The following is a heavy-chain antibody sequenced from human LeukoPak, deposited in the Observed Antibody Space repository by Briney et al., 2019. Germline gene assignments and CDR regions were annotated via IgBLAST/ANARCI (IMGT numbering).Heavy chain of an antibody. CDR1: GFTFDDYG. Sequence: PGGSLRLSCAACGFTFDDYGMSWVRQAPGKGLEWVSGINWNGGSTGYADSVKGRFTISRDNAKNSLYLQMNSLRAEDTALYYCAREWGEGYCSSTSCSDAFDIWGQGTMVTVCS. V-gene: IGHV3-20*04. CDR2: INWNGGST. CDR3: AREWGEGYCSSTSCSDAFDI. J-gene: IGHJ3*02. D-gene: IGHD2-2*01.